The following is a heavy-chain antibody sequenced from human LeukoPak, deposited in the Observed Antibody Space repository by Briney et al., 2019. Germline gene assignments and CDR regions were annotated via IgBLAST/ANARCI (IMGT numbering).Heavy chain of an antibody. V-gene: IGHV4-34*01. CDR3: ARGRGGRYFDRFSYYYYYGMDV. Sequence: SETLSLTCAVYGGSFSGYYWSWIRQPPGEGLEWIGEINHSGSTNYNPSLKSRVTISVDTSKDQFSLKLSSVTAADTAVYYCARGRGGRYFDRFSYYYYYGMDVWGQGTTVTVSS. D-gene: IGHD3-9*01. CDR1: GGSFSGYY. CDR2: INHSGST. J-gene: IGHJ6*02.